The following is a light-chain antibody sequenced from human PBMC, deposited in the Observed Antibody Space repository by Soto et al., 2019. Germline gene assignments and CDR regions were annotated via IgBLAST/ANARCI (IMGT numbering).Light chain of an antibody. V-gene: IGLV2-14*03. Sequence: QSALTQPASVSGSPGQSITISCTGTSSDVGGYNYVSWYQQHPGKAPKLMIYDVDVRPSGVSNRFSGSKSGNTASLTISGLQTQDEADYYCTSDTIINTVVFGGGTKLTVL. CDR3: TSDTIINTVV. CDR1: SSDVGGYNY. CDR2: DVD. J-gene: IGLJ2*01.